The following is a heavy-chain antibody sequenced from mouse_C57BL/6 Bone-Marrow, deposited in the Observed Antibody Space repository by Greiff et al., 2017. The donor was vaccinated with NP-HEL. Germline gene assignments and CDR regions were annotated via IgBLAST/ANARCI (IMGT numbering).Heavy chain of an antibody. Sequence: VKLVESGPELVKPGASVKISCKASGYAFSSSWMNWVKQRPGKGLEWIGRIYPGDGDTNYNGKFKGKATLTADKSSSTAYMQLSSLTSEDSAVYFCARKTAQAKDYFDYWGQGTTLTVSS. J-gene: IGHJ2*01. V-gene: IGHV1-82*01. D-gene: IGHD3-2*02. CDR1: GYAFSSSW. CDR3: ARKTAQAKDYFDY. CDR2: IYPGDGDT.